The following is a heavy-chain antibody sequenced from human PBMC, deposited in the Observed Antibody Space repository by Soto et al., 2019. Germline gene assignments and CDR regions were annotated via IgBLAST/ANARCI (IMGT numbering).Heavy chain of an antibody. J-gene: IGHJ6*02. D-gene: IGHD3-9*01. V-gene: IGHV4-39*07. CDR1: GGSISSSSYY. Sequence: SETLSLTCTVSGGSISSSSYYWGWIRQPPGKGLEWIGSIYYSGSTYYNPSLKSRVTISVDTSKNQFSLKLSSVTAADTAVYYCARVPYYDILTGYHYYYYGMDVWGQGTTVTVSS. CDR2: IYYSGST. CDR3: ARVPYYDILTGYHYYYYGMDV.